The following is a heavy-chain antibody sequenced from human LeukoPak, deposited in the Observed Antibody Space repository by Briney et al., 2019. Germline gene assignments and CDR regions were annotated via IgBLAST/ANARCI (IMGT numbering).Heavy chain of an antibody. Sequence: GGSLRLSCTASGFTFGDYAMSWVRQAPGKGLEWVGFIRSKAYGGTTEYAASVKGRFTISRDDSKSIAYLQMTSLKTEDTAVYYCTRDTMVRGVILNWFDPWGQGTLVTVSS. CDR1: GFTFGDYA. J-gene: IGHJ5*02. D-gene: IGHD3-10*01. CDR3: TRDTMVRGVILNWFDP. V-gene: IGHV3-49*04. CDR2: IRSKAYGGTT.